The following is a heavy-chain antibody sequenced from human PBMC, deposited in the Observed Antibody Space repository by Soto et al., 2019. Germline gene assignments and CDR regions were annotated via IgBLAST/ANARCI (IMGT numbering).Heavy chain of an antibody. J-gene: IGHJ6*02. CDR2: ISWNRGSL. Sequence: GASLRLSCAASGFTFDDYAMHWVLQVPGKGLEGVSGISWNRGSLPYSGSVKARFTICRDNGKNSLYLQMNSLRAEGTALYYCAKGFRTSKPKELKLGPSYYYYFGMDVWCQGTTVTVSS. V-gene: IGHV3-9*01. CDR1: GFTFDDYA. CDR3: AKGFRTSKPKELKLGPSYYYYFGMDV. D-gene: IGHD3-3*02.